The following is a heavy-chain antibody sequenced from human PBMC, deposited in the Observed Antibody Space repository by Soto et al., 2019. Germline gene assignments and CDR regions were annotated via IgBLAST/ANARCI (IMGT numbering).Heavy chain of an antibody. CDR2: INSDGSST. J-gene: IGHJ3*02. V-gene: IGHV3-74*01. Sequence: GGSLRLSCAASGFTFSSYWMHWVRQAPGKGLVWVSRINSDGSSTSYADSVKGRFTISRDNAKNTLYLQMNRLRAEDTAVYYCARGSSFSTDAFDIWGQGTMVTVSS. CDR1: GFTFSSYW. D-gene: IGHD3-10*01. CDR3: ARGSSFSTDAFDI.